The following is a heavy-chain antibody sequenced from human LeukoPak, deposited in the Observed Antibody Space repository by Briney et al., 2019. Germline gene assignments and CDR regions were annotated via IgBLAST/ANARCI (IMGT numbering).Heavy chain of an antibody. CDR3: ARTEDSTRAYNWFDP. V-gene: IGHV3-21*01. Sequence: PGGSLRLSCAASGFTFSSYWMNWVRQAPGKGLEWVSLISFSGANTYYADSVKGRFTVSRDNAKNSLYLQMNSLRAEDTAVYYCARTEDSTRAYNWFDPWGQGTLVTVSS. CDR1: GFTFSSYW. CDR2: ISFSGANT. J-gene: IGHJ5*02. D-gene: IGHD2/OR15-2a*01.